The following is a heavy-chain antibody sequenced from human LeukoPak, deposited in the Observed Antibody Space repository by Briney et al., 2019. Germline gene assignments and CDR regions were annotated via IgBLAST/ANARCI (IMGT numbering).Heavy chain of an antibody. CDR3: ARAPEPGAYYFDY. Sequence: PGGSLRLSCAASGFTFSSYSMNWVRQAPGKGLEWVSSISSSSSYIYYADSVKGRFTISRDNAKNSLYLQMNSLRAEDTAVYYCARAPEPGAYYFDYWGQGTLVTVSS. J-gene: IGHJ4*02. V-gene: IGHV3-21*01. CDR1: GFTFSSYS. CDR2: ISSSSSYI. D-gene: IGHD1-14*01.